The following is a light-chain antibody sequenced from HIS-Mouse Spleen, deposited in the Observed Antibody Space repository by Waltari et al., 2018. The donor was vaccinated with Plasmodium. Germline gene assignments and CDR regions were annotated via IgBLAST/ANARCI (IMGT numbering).Light chain of an antibody. CDR2: EVS. Sequence: QSALTQPPSASGSPGQSVTISCTGTSSDVGGYNYVSWYQQHPGKAPKLMIYEVSKRPSWVPDRFSCSKAGSTASLTVSGLQAEDEADYYRSSYAGSNNLVFGGGTKLTVL. V-gene: IGLV2-8*01. CDR1: SSDVGGYNY. J-gene: IGLJ2*01. CDR3: SSYAGSNNLV.